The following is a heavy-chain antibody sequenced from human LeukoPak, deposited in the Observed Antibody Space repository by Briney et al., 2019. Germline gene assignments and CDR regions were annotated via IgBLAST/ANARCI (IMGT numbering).Heavy chain of an antibody. J-gene: IGHJ4*02. CDR1: GGSISSYY. CDR2: IYYSGST. Sequence: SETLSLTCTVSGGSISSYYWSWIRQPPGKGLEWIGYIYYSGSTNYNPSLKSRVTISVDTSKNQSSLKLSSVTAADTAVYYRATYYYDSSGYPRFDYWGQGTLVTVSS. CDR3: ATYYYDSSGYPRFDY. V-gene: IGHV4-59*01. D-gene: IGHD3-22*01.